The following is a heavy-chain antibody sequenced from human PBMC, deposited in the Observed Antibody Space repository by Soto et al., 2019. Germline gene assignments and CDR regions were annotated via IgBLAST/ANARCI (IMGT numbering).Heavy chain of an antibody. CDR3: AKRCNTPAAMKSPFDY. CDR2: ISDSGGST. D-gene: IGHD2-2*01. J-gene: IGHJ4*02. V-gene: IGHV3-23*01. Sequence: EVQLLESGGGLVQPGGGSLRLSCAASGFTFNNYAMSWVRQAPGKGLEWVSTISDSGGSTYYADSVKGRFTISRDNSKNTLYLQMNSLRAEDTAVYYCAKRCNTPAAMKSPFDYWGQGTLVTVSS. CDR1: GFTFNNYA.